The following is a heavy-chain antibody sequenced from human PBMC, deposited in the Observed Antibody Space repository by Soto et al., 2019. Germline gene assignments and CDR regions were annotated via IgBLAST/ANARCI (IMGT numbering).Heavy chain of an antibody. V-gene: IGHV4-61*05. Sequence: PSETLSLTCTVSGGSISTRSSYWGWIRQPPGKGLEWIGYIYYSGSTNYNPSLKSRVTISVDTSKNQFSLKLSSVTAADTAVYYCAKVNDFWTGYYSTNWFDPWGQGTLVTVSS. CDR3: AKVNDFWTGYYSTNWFDP. J-gene: IGHJ5*02. D-gene: IGHD3-3*01. CDR1: GGSISTRSSY. CDR2: IYYSGST.